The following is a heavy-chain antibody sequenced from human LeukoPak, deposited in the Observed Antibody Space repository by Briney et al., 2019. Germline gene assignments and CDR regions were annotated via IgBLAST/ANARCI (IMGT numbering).Heavy chain of an antibody. Sequence: ASVKVSCKASGYTSTSYDINWVRQATGQGLEWMGWMNPNSGNTGYAQKFQGRVTMTRNTSISTAYMELSSLRSEDTAVYYCARGTYYDFWSKVEDYYYMDVWGKGTTVTVSS. D-gene: IGHD3-3*01. CDR3: ARGTYYDFWSKVEDYYYMDV. J-gene: IGHJ6*03. CDR2: MNPNSGNT. CDR1: GYTSTSYD. V-gene: IGHV1-8*01.